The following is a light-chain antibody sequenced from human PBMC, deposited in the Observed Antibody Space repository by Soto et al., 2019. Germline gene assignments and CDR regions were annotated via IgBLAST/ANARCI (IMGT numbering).Light chain of an antibody. Sequence: EIVLTQSPGTLSLSPGERATLSCRASQSVSSSQLAWYQQKPGQAPRLLIYGASSRATGTSDRFSGSGSGTEFTLTISRLEPEDFAVYYCQQFGGSRIFGGGTKVEIK. CDR3: QQFGGSRI. CDR1: QSVSSSQ. V-gene: IGKV3-20*01. CDR2: GAS. J-gene: IGKJ4*01.